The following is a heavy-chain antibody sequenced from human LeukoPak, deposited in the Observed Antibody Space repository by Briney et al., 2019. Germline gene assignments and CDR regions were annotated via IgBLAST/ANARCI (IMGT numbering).Heavy chain of an antibody. J-gene: IGHJ4*02. D-gene: IGHD1-26*01. CDR3: ARSASGSYLQPFGY. CDR1: GYTFTSYD. Sequence: ASVKVSCKASGYTFTSYDINWVRQATGQGVEWMGWMNPNSGNTGYAQKFQGRVTMTRNTSISTAYMELSSLRSEDTAVYYCARSASGSYLQPFGYWGQGTLVTVSS. V-gene: IGHV1-8*01. CDR2: MNPNSGNT.